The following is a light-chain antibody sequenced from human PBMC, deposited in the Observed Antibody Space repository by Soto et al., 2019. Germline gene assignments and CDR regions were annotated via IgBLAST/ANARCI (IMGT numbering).Light chain of an antibody. CDR1: SSDVGGYTY. Sequence: QSVLTQPASVSGSPGQSITISCIGASSDVGGYTYVSWYQQHPGKAPKLMIYEVSNRPSGVSNRFSGSKSGNTASLTISGLQAEDEADYYCSSYTSSSTLVFGTGTKVTVL. V-gene: IGLV2-14*01. J-gene: IGLJ1*01. CDR2: EVS. CDR3: SSYTSSSTLV.